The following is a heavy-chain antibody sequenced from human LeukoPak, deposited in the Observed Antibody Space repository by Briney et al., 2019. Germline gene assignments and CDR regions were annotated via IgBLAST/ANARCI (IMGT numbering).Heavy chain of an antibody. Sequence: PGGSLRLSCAASGFTFSSYAMSWVRQAPGKGLEWVSAISGSGGSTYYADSVKGRFTISRDNSKNTLYLQMNSLRAEDTAVYYCANFLRIAVAGPTFDYWGQGTLVTVSS. CDR2: ISGSGGST. V-gene: IGHV3-23*01. CDR1: GFTFSSYA. D-gene: IGHD6-19*01. J-gene: IGHJ4*02. CDR3: ANFLRIAVAGPTFDY.